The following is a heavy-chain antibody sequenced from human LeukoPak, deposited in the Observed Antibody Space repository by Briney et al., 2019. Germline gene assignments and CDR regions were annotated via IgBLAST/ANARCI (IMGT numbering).Heavy chain of an antibody. CDR2: IYPGDSDT. D-gene: IGHD6-13*01. CDR3: ARRVTFRGNAAATWSDP. Sequence: GESLKISCKGSGYSFTSYWIGWVRQMPGKGLEWMGIIYPGDSDTRYSPSFQGQVTISADKSISTAYLQWSSLKASDTAMYYCARRVTFRGNAAATWSDPWGQETLVTVSS. CDR1: GYSFTSYW. J-gene: IGHJ5*01. V-gene: IGHV5-51*01.